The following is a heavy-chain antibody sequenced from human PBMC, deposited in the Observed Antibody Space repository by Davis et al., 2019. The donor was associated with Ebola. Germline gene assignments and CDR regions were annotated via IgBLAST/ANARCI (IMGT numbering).Heavy chain of an antibody. CDR1: GFTSSTFW. CDR2: IKEDGSEK. J-gene: IGHJ2*01. CDR3: ARFRDYGDYPIPASYWYFDL. V-gene: IGHV3-7*01. D-gene: IGHD4-17*01. Sequence: PGGSLRLSCAVSGFTSSTFWMSWVRQAPGKGLEWVANIKEDGSEKYYVDSVKGRFTISRDNAKNSLYLQMNSLRAEDTAVYSCARFRDYGDYPIPASYWYFDLWGRGTLVTVSS.